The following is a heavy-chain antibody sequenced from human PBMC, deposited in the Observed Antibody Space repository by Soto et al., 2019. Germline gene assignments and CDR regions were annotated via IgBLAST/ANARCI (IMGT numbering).Heavy chain of an antibody. CDR1: GYTFTSYG. V-gene: IGHV1-18*01. D-gene: IGHD3-10*01. CDR2: IIAFYGTT. Sequence: ASVKVSCKASGYTFTSYGISWVRQAPGQGLEWMGWIIAFYGTTNYAQKFQGRVTITADASTSTAYMELRSLRSEDTAVYYCATEKYVSSCSVILKDAFDIWAQRTIVTVSS. J-gene: IGHJ3*02. CDR3: ATEKYVSSCSVILKDAFDI.